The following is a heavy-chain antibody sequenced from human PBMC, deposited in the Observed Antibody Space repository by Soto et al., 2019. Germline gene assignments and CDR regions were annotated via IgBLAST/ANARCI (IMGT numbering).Heavy chain of an antibody. J-gene: IGHJ6*02. CDR3: ARDHSSGYYSKVVYYYGMDV. D-gene: IGHD3-22*01. CDR1: GFTFSSYW. Sequence: GGSLRLSCAASGFTFSSYWMSWVHQAPGKGLEWVANIKQDGSEKYYVDSVKGRFTISRDNAKNSLYLQMNSLRAEDTAVYYCARDHSSGYYSKVVYYYGMDVWGQGTTVTVSS. CDR2: IKQDGSEK. V-gene: IGHV3-7*01.